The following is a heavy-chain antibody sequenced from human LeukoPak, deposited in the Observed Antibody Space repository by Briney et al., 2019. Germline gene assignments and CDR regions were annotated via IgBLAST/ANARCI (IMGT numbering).Heavy chain of an antibody. J-gene: IGHJ4*02. D-gene: IGHD3-10*01. CDR3: AREYYGSGLDY. Sequence: GGSLRLSCAASGFTFSSYWMSWVRQAPGKGLEGVANIKQDGSEKYYVDSVKGRFTISRDNAKNSLYPQMNSLRAEDTAVYYCAREYYGSGLDYWGQGTLVTVSS. V-gene: IGHV3-7*01. CDR2: IKQDGSEK. CDR1: GFTFSSYW.